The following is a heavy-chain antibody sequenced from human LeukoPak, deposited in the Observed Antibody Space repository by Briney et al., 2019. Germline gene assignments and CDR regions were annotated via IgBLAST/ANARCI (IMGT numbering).Heavy chain of an antibody. Sequence: GGSLTLSCAASGFMFSNYWMNWVRQAPGKGLEWVANIYQDGSKKNYVDSVRGRSTISRDNTKNSLYLQMNSLRAEDTAVYYCACTNTLDVWGKGATVTVSS. CDR1: GFMFSNYW. CDR3: ACTNTLDV. V-gene: IGHV3-7*03. D-gene: IGHD2-8*01. J-gene: IGHJ6*04. CDR2: IYQDGSKK.